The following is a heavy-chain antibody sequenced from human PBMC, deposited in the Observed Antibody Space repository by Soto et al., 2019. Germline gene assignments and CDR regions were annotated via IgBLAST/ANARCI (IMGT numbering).Heavy chain of an antibody. J-gene: IGHJ4*02. CDR3: ARRSSGWDFDY. CDR1: GFTFSNYA. D-gene: IGHD6-19*01. CDR2: ISGSGGST. V-gene: IGHV3-23*01. Sequence: EVQLLESGGGLVQPGGSLRLSCAAPGFTFSNYAMNWVRQAPGKGLEWASVISGSGGSTYYADSVKGRFTISRDNSKNTLYLQMNSLRGEDTAVYYCARRSSGWDFDYWGQGTLVTVSS.